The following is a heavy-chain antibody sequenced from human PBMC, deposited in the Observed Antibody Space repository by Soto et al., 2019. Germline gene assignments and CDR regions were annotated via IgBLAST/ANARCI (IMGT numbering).Heavy chain of an antibody. V-gene: IGHV1-2*02. CDR3: ARGDSTDCSNGVCSFFYNHDMDV. J-gene: IGHJ6*02. CDR2: INPNSGGT. CDR1: GYTFTGYY. D-gene: IGHD2-8*01. Sequence: ASVKVSCKASGYTFTGYYMHWVRQAPGQGLEWMGWINPNSGGTNYAQKFQGRVTMTRDTSISTAYMELSRPRSDDTAVYYCARGDSTDCSNGVCSFFYNHDMDVWGRGTTVTVSS.